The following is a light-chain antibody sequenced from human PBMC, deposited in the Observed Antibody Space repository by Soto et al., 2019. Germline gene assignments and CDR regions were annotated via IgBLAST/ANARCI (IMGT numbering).Light chain of an antibody. V-gene: IGKV3-20*01. Sequence: EIVLTQSPGTLSLSPGERATLSCRASQSVSSSYLAWYQQKPGQAPRLLIYDASSRATGIPDRFSGSGSGTDFTLTISRLEPEDFAVYYCQQYTSSLNTFGQGTRLEIK. CDR2: DAS. CDR3: QQYTSSLNT. J-gene: IGKJ5*01. CDR1: QSVSSSY.